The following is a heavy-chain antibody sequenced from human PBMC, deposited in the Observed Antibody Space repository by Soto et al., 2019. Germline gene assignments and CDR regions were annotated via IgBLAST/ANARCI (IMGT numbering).Heavy chain of an antibody. D-gene: IGHD2-15*01. Sequence: ASVKVSCKASGGTFSSYAISWVRQAPGQGLEWMGGIIPIFGTANYAQKFQGRVTITADESTSTAYMELSSLRSEDTAVYYCAGVGYCSGGSCYSPPNYGMDVWGQGTTVTVSS. CDR2: IIPIFGTA. CDR1: GGTFSSYA. V-gene: IGHV1-69*13. J-gene: IGHJ6*02. CDR3: AGVGYCSGGSCYSPPNYGMDV.